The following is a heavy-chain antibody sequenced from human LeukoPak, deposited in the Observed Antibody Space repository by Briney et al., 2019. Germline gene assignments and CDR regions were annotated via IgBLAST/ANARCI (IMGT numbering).Heavy chain of an antibody. Sequence: GGSLRLSCAASGFTFSSYWMHWVRQAPGRGLVWVSRVNSDGSSAIYADSVKGRFTVSRDNAKNTLYVQMNSLRAEDTAVYYCTRSMYYFDYWGQGTLVTVSS. CDR3: TRSMYYFDY. D-gene: IGHD2-8*01. V-gene: IGHV3-74*01. J-gene: IGHJ4*02. CDR2: VNSDGSSA. CDR1: GFTFSSYW.